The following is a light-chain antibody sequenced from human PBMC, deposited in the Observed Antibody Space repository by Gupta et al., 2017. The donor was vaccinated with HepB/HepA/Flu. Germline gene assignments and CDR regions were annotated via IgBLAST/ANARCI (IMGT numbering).Light chain of an antibody. CDR3: QQYYSTPLT. J-gene: IGKJ4*01. V-gene: IGKV4-1*01. Sequence: IVMTQSPDSLALSLGESAPLNCKSSQSVLYSSNNKNYLAWYQQKPGQPPKLLIYWASTRESGVPDRFSGSGSGTDFTLTISSLQAEDVAVYYCQQYYSTPLTFGGGTKVEIK. CDR2: WAS. CDR1: QSVLYSSNNKNY.